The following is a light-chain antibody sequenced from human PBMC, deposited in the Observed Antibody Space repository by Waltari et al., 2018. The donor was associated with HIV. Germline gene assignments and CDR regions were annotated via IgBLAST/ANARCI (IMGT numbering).Light chain of an antibody. J-gene: IGLJ2*01. Sequence: QSVLTQPPSASGTPGQRVPISWSGSSSNIGSNPVNWYQQLPGTAPKLLIYSNNQRPSGVPDRFSGSKSGTSASLAISGLQSEDEADYYCAAWDDSLNGVVFGGGTKLTVL. V-gene: IGLV1-44*01. CDR1: SSNIGSNP. CDR2: SNN. CDR3: AAWDDSLNGVV.